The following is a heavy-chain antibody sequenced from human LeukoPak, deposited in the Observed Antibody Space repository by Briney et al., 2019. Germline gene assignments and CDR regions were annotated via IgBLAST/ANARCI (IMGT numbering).Heavy chain of an antibody. J-gene: IGHJ4*02. Sequence: SETLSLTCTVSGGSIRSYYWSWIRQPPGKGLEWIGSIYYSGSTYYNPSLKSRVTISVDTSKNQFSLKLSSVTAADTAVYYCARLGREGQWLHTYYFDYWGQGTLVTVSS. CDR1: GGSIRSYY. CDR3: ARLGREGQWLHTYYFDY. V-gene: IGHV4-39*01. D-gene: IGHD6-19*01. CDR2: IYYSGST.